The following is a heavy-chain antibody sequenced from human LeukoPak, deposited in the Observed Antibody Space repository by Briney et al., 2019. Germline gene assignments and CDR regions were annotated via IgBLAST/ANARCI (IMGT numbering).Heavy chain of an antibody. CDR2: INHSGST. J-gene: IGHJ4*02. Sequence: PSETLSLTCAVYGGSFSCYYWSWIRQPPGKGLEWIGEINHSGSTNYNPSLKSRVTISVDTSKNQFSLKLSSVTAADTAVYYCARESSPSTRDYWGQGTLVTVSS. V-gene: IGHV4-34*01. CDR1: GGSFSCYY. D-gene: IGHD3-10*01. CDR3: ARESSPSTRDY.